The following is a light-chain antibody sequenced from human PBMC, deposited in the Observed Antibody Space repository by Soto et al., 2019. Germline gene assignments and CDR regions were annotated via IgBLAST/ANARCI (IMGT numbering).Light chain of an antibody. CDR1: XSDVGGYNY. CDR2: DVT. J-gene: IGLJ1*01. Sequence: QSVLTQPASVSGSPGQSITISCTGTXSDVGGYNYVSWYQQHPVKAPKLMIYDVTNGPSGVSDRFSGSKSGNTASLTISGLQAEDEADYYCSSYTSSSTPYVFGTGTKVTVL. V-gene: IGLV2-14*01. CDR3: SSYTSSSTPYV.